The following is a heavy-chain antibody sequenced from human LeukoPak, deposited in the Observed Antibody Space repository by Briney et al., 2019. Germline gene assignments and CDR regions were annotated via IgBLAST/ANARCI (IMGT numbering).Heavy chain of an antibody. J-gene: IGHJ4*02. CDR3: ARDHGDFVGVRVGFDS. CDR2: ISGYNGNT. CDR1: GYTFTNYA. V-gene: IGHV1-18*01. Sequence: GASVKVSCKASGYTFTNYAISWVRQAPGQGLEWVARISGYNGNTDYAQKVKDRVTVTADTSTAYLEMRGLTSDDTAVYHCARDHGDFVGVRVGFDSWGQGTLVTVSS. D-gene: IGHD4-17*01.